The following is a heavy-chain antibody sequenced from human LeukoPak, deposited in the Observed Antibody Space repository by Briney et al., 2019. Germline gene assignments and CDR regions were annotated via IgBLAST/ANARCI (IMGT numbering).Heavy chain of an antibody. V-gene: IGHV1-69*04. J-gene: IGHJ1*01. D-gene: IGHD3-10*01. CDR3: ARGFYGSGSYETEYFQH. CDR2: IIPIQTAA. CDR1: GGSFSSYA. Sequence: GASVKVSCKASGGSFSSYAISWVRQAPGQGLEWMGRIIPIQTAANYAQKFQGRVTITADKSTSTGYMELSGLRSEDTAVYYCARGFYGSGSYETEYFQHWGQGTLVTVSS.